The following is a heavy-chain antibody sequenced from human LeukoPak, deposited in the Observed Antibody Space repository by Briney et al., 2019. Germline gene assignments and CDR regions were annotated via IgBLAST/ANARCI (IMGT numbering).Heavy chain of an antibody. Sequence: GRSLRLSCAASGFTFSSYGMPWVRQAPGKGLEWVAVISYDGSNKYYADSVKGRFTISRDNSKNTLYLQMNSLRAEDTAVYYCAKYPAYYYDSSGYYYEHWGQGTLVTVSS. D-gene: IGHD3-22*01. CDR3: AKYPAYYYDSSGYYYEH. CDR1: GFTFSSYG. CDR2: ISYDGSNK. J-gene: IGHJ4*02. V-gene: IGHV3-30*18.